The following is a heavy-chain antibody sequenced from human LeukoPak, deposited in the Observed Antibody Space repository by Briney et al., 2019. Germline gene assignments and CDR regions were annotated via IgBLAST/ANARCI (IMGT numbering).Heavy chain of an antibody. V-gene: IGHV4-59*01. CDR2: IYYSGST. J-gene: IGHJ6*03. D-gene: IGHD2-2*02. CDR1: GGSISSYY. CDR3: ARVPRYCSSTSCYNSDYYYYYMDV. Sequence: SETLSLTCTVSGGSISSYYWSWIRQPPGKGLEWIGYIYYSGSTNYNPSLKSRVTISVDKYKNQFSLKLSSVTAADTAVYYCARVPRYCSSTSCYNSDYYYYYMDVWGKGTTVTVSS.